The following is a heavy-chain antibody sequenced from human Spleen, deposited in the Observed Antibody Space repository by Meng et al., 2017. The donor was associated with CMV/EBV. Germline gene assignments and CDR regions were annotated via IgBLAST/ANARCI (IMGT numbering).Heavy chain of an antibody. CDR1: GFTFGDYA. J-gene: IGHJ5*02. CDR2: IRSKAYGGTT. Sequence: GESLKISCTASGFTFGDYAMSWVRQAPGKGLEWVGFIRSKAYGGTTEYAASVKGRFTISRDDSKSIAYLQMNSLKTEDTAVYYCTRACSSGWYGRFDPWGQGTLVTVSS. V-gene: IGHV3-49*04. D-gene: IGHD6-19*01. CDR3: TRACSSGWYGRFDP.